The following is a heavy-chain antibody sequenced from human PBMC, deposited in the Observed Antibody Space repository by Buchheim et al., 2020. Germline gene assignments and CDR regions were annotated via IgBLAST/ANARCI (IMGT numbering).Heavy chain of an antibody. J-gene: IGHJ4*02. D-gene: IGHD3-10*01. CDR3: ARDKGVVRGVLSY. V-gene: IGHV3-48*04. CDR2: ISSSSSTI. CDR1: GFTFSSYS. Sequence: EVQLVESGGGLVQPGGSLRLSCAASGFTFSSYSMNWVRQAPGKGLEGVSYISSSSSTIYYADSVKGRFTIPRENAKNSLYMQMNSLRAEDTAVYYCARDKGVVRGVLSYWGQGTL.